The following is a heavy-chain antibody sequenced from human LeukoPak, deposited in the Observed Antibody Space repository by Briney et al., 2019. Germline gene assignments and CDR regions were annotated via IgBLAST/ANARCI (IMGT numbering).Heavy chain of an antibody. CDR1: GFTFSSYS. Sequence: GGSLRLSCAASGFTFSSYSMNWVRQAPGKGLEWVANIKQDGSEKYYVDSVKGRFTISRDNAKNSLDLQMNSLRAEDTAVYYCARDKSYGDSSDYWGQGTLVTVSS. CDR2: IKQDGSEK. CDR3: ARDKSYGDSSDY. V-gene: IGHV3-7*01. J-gene: IGHJ4*02. D-gene: IGHD4-17*01.